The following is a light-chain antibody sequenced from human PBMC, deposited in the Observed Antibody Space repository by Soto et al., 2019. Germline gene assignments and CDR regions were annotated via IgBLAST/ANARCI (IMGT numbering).Light chain of an antibody. CDR1: MRDIGAYNL. Sequence: QSVLTQPASVSGSPGQSITIFCAGTMRDIGAYNLVSWYQQHPGRAPQLIIYEVRNRPSGSSVHFSGSKSGNTASLTISGLQAADEADYYCSSFTSRSSLIFGGGTQLTVL. V-gene: IGLV2-14*01. CDR3: SSFTSRSSLI. CDR2: EVR. J-gene: IGLJ2*01.